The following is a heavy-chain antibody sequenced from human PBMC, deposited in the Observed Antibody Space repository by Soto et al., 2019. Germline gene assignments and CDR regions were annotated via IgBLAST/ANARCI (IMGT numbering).Heavy chain of an antibody. D-gene: IGHD2-2*02. Sequence: QVQLQQWGAGLLKPSETLSLTCAVYGGSFSGYYWSWIRQPPGKGLEWIGEINHSGSTNYNPSLKSRVTISVDPSKNQFSLKLSSVTAADTAVYYCARLPLGYCSSTSCYTGYYYYGMDVRGQGTTVTVSS. CDR2: INHSGST. CDR1: GGSFSGYY. J-gene: IGHJ6*02. V-gene: IGHV4-34*01. CDR3: ARLPLGYCSSTSCYTGYYYYGMDV.